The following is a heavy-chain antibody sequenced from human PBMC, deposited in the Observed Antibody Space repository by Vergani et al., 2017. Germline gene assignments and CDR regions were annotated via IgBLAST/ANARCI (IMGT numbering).Heavy chain of an antibody. D-gene: IGHD5-24*01. J-gene: IGHJ4*02. CDR3: AGLPVNYWGQNYYFDY. Sequence: EVQLVQSGAEVKKPGESLRISCKGSGYSFTSYWISWVRQMPGKGLEWMGRIDPSDSYTNYSPSFQGHVTISADKSISTAYLQWSSLKASDTAMYYCAGLPVNYWGQNYYFDYWGQGTLVTVSS. CDR1: GYSFTSYW. CDR2: IDPSDSYT. V-gene: IGHV5-10-1*03.